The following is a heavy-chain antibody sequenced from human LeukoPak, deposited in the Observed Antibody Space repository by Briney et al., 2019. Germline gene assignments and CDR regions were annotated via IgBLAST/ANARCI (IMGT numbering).Heavy chain of an antibody. V-gene: IGHV3-74*01. CDR2: INPDDGST. CDR3: ARESQVVVVPAVRDNYFDY. J-gene: IGHJ4*02. Sequence: GGSLRLSCAASGFTFRKYWLHWVRQAPGKGLVWVSRINPDDGSTSYADSVKGRFTISRDNAKSTLYLQMNSLRAEDTAVYYCARESQVVVVPAVRDNYFDYWGQGTLVTVSS. CDR1: GFTFRKYW. D-gene: IGHD2-2*01.